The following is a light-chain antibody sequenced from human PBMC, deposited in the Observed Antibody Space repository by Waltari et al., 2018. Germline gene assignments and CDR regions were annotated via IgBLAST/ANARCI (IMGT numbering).Light chain of an antibody. V-gene: IGKV6-21*01. J-gene: IGKJ2*01. Sequence: EILLTQSPDFQSVTPKEKVTITCRASQSIGSSLHWYQQKPDQSPKLRIKYASQSFSGVPSRFSGSGSGTDFTLTINSLEVEDAATYYCHQSGSPPYTFGQGTKLEIK. CDR2: YAS. CDR3: HQSGSPPYT. CDR1: QSIGSS.